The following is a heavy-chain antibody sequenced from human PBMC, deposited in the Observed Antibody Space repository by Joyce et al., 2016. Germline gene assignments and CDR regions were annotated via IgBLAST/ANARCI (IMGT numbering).Heavy chain of an antibody. CDR1: GGIFSNNA. CDR3: ARGGHSMDV. D-gene: IGHD2-15*01. V-gene: IGHV1-69*04. CDR2: VLHFLRIT. J-gene: IGHJ6*02. Sequence: QVHLVQSGAAVRKPGSSLNVSCKASGGIFSNNAINGVRQAPGQGLEWKVRVLHFLRITRVAQRFHGRVTIIASKATSTAYMELTIRRSVNTAVYCCARGGHSMDVWGQGTTVT.